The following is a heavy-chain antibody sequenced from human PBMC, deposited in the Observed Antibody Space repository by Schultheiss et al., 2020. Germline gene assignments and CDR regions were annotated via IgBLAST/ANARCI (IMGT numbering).Heavy chain of an antibody. V-gene: IGHV4-39*07. CDR2: IYYSGST. J-gene: IGHJ5*02. CDR3: AREVIAAAVSFDP. Sequence: SETLSLTCTVSGGSISSGDYYWSWIRQPPGKGLEWIGSIYYSGSTYYNPSLKSRVTISVDTSKNQFSLKLSSVTAADTAVYYCAREVIAAAVSFDPWGQGTLVTVSS. D-gene: IGHD6-13*01. CDR1: GGSISSGDYY.